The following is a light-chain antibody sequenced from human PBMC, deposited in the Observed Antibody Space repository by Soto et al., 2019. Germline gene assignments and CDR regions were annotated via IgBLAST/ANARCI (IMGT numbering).Light chain of an antibody. V-gene: IGKV1-39*01. CDR2: ATS. Sequence: DIQMTQSPSSLSASVGDRVTITCRASQSISNYLNWYQQKPGKAPKFLIYATSSLRTGVPSRFSDSGSGTDFTLTISSLQPEDFATYYCQQSSNSPPTFGQGTKVEIK. J-gene: IGKJ1*01. CDR1: QSISNY. CDR3: QQSSNSPPT.